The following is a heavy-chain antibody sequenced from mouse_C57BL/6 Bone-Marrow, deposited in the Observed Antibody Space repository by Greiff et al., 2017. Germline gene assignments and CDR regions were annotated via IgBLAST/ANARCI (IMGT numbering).Heavy chain of an antibody. CDR3: AREASYYSYYYAMDY. Sequence: EVKLVESGGGLVKPGGSLKLSCAASGFTFSSYAMSWVRQTPEKRLEWVATISDGSSYTYYPDNVKGRFTIARDNAKNNLYLQMSHLKSEDTAMYYCAREASYYSYYYAMDYWGQGTSVTVSS. J-gene: IGHJ4*01. V-gene: IGHV5-4*01. CDR1: GFTFSSYA. D-gene: IGHD2-12*01. CDR2: ISDGSSYT.